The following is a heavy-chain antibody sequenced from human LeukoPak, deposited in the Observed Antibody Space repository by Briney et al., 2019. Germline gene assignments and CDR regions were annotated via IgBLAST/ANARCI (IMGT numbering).Heavy chain of an antibody. CDR3: VRDRYPDSSGYVGWFFDV. D-gene: IGHD3-22*01. V-gene: IGHV1-2*02. CDR2: INPRSGGT. Sequence: ASVKVSCKASGYTFGVYYMLWVRQAPGQGLEWMGWINPRSGGTNYAQKFQGRVTMTRDTSTSTVHMELSGLRSDDTAVYYCVRDRYPDSSGYVGWFFDVWGRGTLVTVSS. J-gene: IGHJ2*01. CDR1: GYTFGVYY.